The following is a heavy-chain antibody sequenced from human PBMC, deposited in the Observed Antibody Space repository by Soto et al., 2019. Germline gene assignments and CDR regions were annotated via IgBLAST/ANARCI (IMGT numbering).Heavy chain of an antibody. CDR2: IDSSGGTI. CDR1: GFTFSNYE. J-gene: IGHJ5*02. CDR3: ASLWGRQLWLPPP. D-gene: IGHD5-18*01. Sequence: EVQLVQSGGGLVQPGGSLRLSCAASGFTFSNYEMNWVRQAPGKGLEWVSNIDSSGGTIYYADSVKGRFTISRDNAKNSLYLQMNSLRVEATAVYYCASLWGRQLWLPPPWGQGTQVTVSS. V-gene: IGHV3-48*03.